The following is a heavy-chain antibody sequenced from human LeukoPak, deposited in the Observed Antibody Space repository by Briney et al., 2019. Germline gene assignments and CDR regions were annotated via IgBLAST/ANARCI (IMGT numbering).Heavy chain of an antibody. V-gene: IGHV1-8*03. Sequence: ASVKVSCKASGYTFTSYDINWVRQATGQGLEWMGWMNPNSGNTGYAQKFQGRVTITRNTSISTAYMELSSLRSEDTAVYYCARRPGIVGATYPFDYWGQGTLVTVSS. J-gene: IGHJ4*02. CDR2: MNPNSGNT. CDR3: ARRPGIVGATYPFDY. CDR1: GYTFTSYD. D-gene: IGHD1-26*01.